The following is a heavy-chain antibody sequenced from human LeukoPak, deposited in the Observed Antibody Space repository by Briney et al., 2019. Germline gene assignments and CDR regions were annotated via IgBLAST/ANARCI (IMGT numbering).Heavy chain of an antibody. V-gene: IGHV1-18*01. J-gene: IGHJ4*02. CDR3: ARHRAYSSSSPFDY. D-gene: IGHD6-6*01. Sequence: GASVKVSCKASGYTFTTYGFNWVRQAPGQGLEWMGWISAYNGDTQYAQKLQGRVTMTTDTSTRTAYLELRSLSSDDTAVYYCARHRAYSSSSPFDYWGQGTLVTVSS. CDR1: GYTFTTYG. CDR2: ISAYNGDT.